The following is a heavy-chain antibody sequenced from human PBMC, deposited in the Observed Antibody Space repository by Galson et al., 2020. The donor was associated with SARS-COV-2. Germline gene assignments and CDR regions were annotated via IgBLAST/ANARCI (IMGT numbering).Heavy chain of an antibody. CDR2: MNPNSGNT. CDR1: GYTFTSYD. J-gene: IGHJ1*01. CDR3: ARGRGDRIAVADSAEYFQH. Sequence: GESLKISCKASGYTFTSYDINWVRQATGQGLEWMGWMNPNSGNTGYAQKFQGRVTMTRNTSISTAYMELSSLRSEDTAVYYCARGRGDRIAVADSAEYFQHWGQGTLVTVSS. D-gene: IGHD6-19*01. V-gene: IGHV1-8*01.